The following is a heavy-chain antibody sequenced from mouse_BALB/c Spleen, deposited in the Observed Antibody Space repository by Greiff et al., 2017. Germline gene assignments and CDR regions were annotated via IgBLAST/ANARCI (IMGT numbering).Heavy chain of an antibody. CDR2: ISSGGSYT. V-gene: IGHV5-6*02. Sequence: DVKLVESGGDLVKPGGSLKLSCAASGFTFSSYGMSWVRQTPDKRLEWVATISSGGSYTYYPDSVKGRFTISRDNAKNTLYLQMSSLKSEDTAMYYCARQTTMITSWFAYWGQGTLVTVSA. CDR3: ARQTTMITSWFAY. D-gene: IGHD2-4*01. CDR1: GFTFSSYG. J-gene: IGHJ3*01.